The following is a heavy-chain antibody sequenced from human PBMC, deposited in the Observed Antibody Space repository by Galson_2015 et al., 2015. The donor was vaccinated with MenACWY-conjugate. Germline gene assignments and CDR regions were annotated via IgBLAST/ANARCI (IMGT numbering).Heavy chain of an antibody. D-gene: IGHD6-13*01. Sequence: SLRLSCAASGFTFSSYAMHWVRQAPGKGLEWVAVISYDGSNKYYADSVKGRFTISRDNSKNTLYLKMNSLRAEDTAVYYCARDQQPTTLYYYYYYGMDVWGQGTTVTVSS. CDR3: ARDQQPTTLYYYYYYGMDV. J-gene: IGHJ6*02. CDR1: GFTFSSYA. CDR2: ISYDGSNK. V-gene: IGHV3-30*04.